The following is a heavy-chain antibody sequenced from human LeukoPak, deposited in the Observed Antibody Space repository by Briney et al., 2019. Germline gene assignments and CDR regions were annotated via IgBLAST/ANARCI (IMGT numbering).Heavy chain of an antibody. V-gene: IGHV3-48*01. J-gene: IGHJ6*02. Sequence: GGSLRLSCAASGFIFSHYSMNWVRQAPGKGLEWVSYINDISTAIYYADSVKGRFTISRDNAKDSLYLQMNSLRAEDTALYYCAKDLHFGVDNYYYYGMDVWGQGTAVTVSS. CDR3: AKDLHFGVDNYYYYGMDV. D-gene: IGHD3-3*01. CDR2: INDISTAI. CDR1: GFIFSHYS.